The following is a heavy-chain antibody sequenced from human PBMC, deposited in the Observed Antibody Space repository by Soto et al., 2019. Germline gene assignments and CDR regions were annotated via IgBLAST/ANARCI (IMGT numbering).Heavy chain of an antibody. CDR3: ARGYYDTSGQSNTFDI. CDR2: VYYSGST. D-gene: IGHD3-22*01. J-gene: IGHJ3*02. V-gene: IGHV4-59*01. Sequence: SETLSLTCTVSGTSISSSYWSWIRQSPGKGLEWIGYVYYSGSTNYNPSLKSRVTISVDTSKNQFSLKLSSVTAADTAVYYCARGYYDTSGQSNTFDIWGQGTMVTVSS. CDR1: GTSISSSY.